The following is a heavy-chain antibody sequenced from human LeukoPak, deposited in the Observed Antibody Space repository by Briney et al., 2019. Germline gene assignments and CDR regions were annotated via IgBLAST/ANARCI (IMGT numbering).Heavy chain of an antibody. CDR2: IDWDDDK. Sequence: SGPTLVNPTQTLTLTCAFSGFSLSTSGMRVSWIRQPPGKALEWLARIDWDDDKFYSTSLKTRITISKDTSKNQVVLTMTNMDPVDTATYYCARTRGYSYGPDFDYWGQGTLVTVSS. J-gene: IGHJ4*02. CDR3: ARTRGYSYGPDFDY. D-gene: IGHD5-18*01. V-gene: IGHV2-70*04. CDR1: GFSLSTSGMR.